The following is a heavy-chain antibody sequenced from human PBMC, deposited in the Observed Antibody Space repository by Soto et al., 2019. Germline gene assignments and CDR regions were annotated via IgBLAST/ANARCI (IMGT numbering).Heavy chain of an antibody. CDR2: ISYDGSST. CDR1: GFTFSSYG. J-gene: IGHJ4*02. V-gene: IGHV3-30*03. Sequence: GGSLRLSCAVSGFTFSSYGMHWVRQAPGKGLEWVAVISYDGSSTYSADSVKGRFTISRDNSKNTLYLQMNSLRPEDTAVYYCARDGCASTSCYCDYWGQGTLVTVSS. CDR3: ARDGCASTSCYCDY. D-gene: IGHD2-2*01.